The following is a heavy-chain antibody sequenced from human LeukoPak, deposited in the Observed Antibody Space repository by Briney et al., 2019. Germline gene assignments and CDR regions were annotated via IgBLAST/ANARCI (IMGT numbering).Heavy chain of an antibody. Sequence: ASVKVSCKASGYTFTDYYLHWVRQAPGQGLEWMGWINPDSGGTNYAQKFQGRGTMSRDTSISTAYMELSRLTSVDTAVYYCARISSAPFDYWGQGTLVTVSS. CDR1: GYTFTDYY. CDR3: ARISSAPFDY. J-gene: IGHJ4*02. V-gene: IGHV1-2*02. CDR2: INPDSGGT.